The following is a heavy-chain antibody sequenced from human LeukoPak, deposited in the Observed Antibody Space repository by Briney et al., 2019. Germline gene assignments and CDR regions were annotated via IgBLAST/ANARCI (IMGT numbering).Heavy chain of an antibody. D-gene: IGHD2-2*01. CDR2: INPNSGGT. CDR3: ARENIPAARFYYYYYMDV. CDR1: GYTFTGYY. V-gene: IGHV1-2*02. Sequence: ASVKVSCKASGYTFTGYYTHWVRQAPGQGLEWMGWINPNSGGTNYAQKFQGRVTMTRDTSISTAYMELSRLRSDDTAVYYCARENIPAARFYYYYYMDVWGKGTTVTVSS. J-gene: IGHJ6*03.